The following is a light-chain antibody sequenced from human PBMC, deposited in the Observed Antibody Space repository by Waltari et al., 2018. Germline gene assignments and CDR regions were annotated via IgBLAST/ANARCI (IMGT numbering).Light chain of an antibody. V-gene: IGKV4-1*01. Sequence: DIVMTQSPDSLAVSLGERATINCKSSQSVLYSSNNKNYLAWYQQRPGQPPKLLIYWAATRESGVPGRFSGSGSGTDFTLTISRLLAEDVAVYYCQQYYAIPRTFGQGTKVEIK. CDR3: QQYYAIPRT. CDR2: WAA. J-gene: IGKJ1*01. CDR1: QSVLYSSNNKNY.